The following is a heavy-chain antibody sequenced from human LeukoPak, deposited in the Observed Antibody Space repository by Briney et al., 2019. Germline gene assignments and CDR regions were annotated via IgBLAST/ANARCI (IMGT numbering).Heavy chain of an antibody. V-gene: IGHV3-23*01. CDR2: ISGSGGST. CDR3: AKVAKYCSSTSCLKGFDY. CDR1: GFTFSSYA. D-gene: IGHD2-2*01. J-gene: IGHJ4*02. Sequence: GGSLRLSXAASGFTFSSYAMSWVRQAPGKGLEWVSAISGSGGSTYYADSVKGRFTISRDNSKNTLYLQMNSLRAEDTAVYYCAKVAKYCSSTSCLKGFDYWGQGTLVTVSS.